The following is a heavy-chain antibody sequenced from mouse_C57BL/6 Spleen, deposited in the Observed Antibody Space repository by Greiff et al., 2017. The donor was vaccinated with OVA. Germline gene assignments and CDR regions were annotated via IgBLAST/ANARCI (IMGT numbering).Heavy chain of an antibody. CDR2: IWSGGST. V-gene: IGHV2-4*01. J-gene: IGHJ4*01. CDR1: GFSLTSYG. D-gene: IGHD2-14*01. Sequence: QVQLQQSGPGLVQPSQSLSITCTVSGFSLTSYGVHWVRQPPGKGLEWLGVIWSGGSTDYNAAFIYRLSISKDNSKSQVFFKMNSLQADYTAIYYCAKNPMGTTDYAMDYWGQGTSVTVSS. CDR3: AKNPMGTTDYAMDY.